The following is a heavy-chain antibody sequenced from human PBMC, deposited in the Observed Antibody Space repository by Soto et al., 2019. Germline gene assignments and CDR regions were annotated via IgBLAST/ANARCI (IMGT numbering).Heavy chain of an antibody. CDR1: GGSFSGYY. Sequence: QVQLQQWGAGLLKPSETLSLTCAVYGGSFSGYYWSWIRQPPGKGLEWIGEINHSGSTNYNPSLQSRVTITVDTTKNQIALKLSSVTAADTAVYYCARERGVVLWFGELYWFDPWGQGTLVTVSS. CDR2: INHSGST. J-gene: IGHJ5*02. D-gene: IGHD3-10*01. CDR3: ARERGVVLWFGELYWFDP. V-gene: IGHV4-34*01.